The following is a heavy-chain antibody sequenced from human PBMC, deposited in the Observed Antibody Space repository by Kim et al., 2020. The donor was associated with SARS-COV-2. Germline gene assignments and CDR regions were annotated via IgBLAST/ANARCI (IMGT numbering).Heavy chain of an antibody. CDR2: IDPSDSYT. CDR3: ARHGAEQQLVFY. D-gene: IGHD6-13*01. Sequence: GESLKISCKGSGYSFTSYWISWVRQMPGKGLEWMGRIDPSDSYTNYSPSFQGHVTISADKSISTAYLQWSSLKASDTAMYYCARHGAEQQLVFYWGQGTLVTVSS. V-gene: IGHV5-10-1*01. J-gene: IGHJ4*02. CDR1: GYSFTSYW.